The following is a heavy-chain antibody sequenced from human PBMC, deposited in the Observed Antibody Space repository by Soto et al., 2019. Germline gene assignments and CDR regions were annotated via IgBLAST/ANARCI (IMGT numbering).Heavy chain of an antibody. Sequence: SETLSLTCSVSGDSISRIDYYWTWLRQHPGKGLEWIGNIYFRGNTYYSPSLESRLTISVDTSKNQFSLKLTSVTAADTAVYYCAREGGSYDSGGYLIRGAFDIWGQGTMVTVSS. D-gene: IGHD3-22*01. CDR1: GDSISRIDYY. J-gene: IGHJ3*02. CDR2: IYFRGNT. CDR3: AREGGSYDSGGYLIRGAFDI. V-gene: IGHV4-31*03.